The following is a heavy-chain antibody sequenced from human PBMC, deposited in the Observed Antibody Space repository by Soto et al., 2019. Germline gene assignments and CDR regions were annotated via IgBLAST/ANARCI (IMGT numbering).Heavy chain of an antibody. V-gene: IGHV4-59*01. J-gene: IGHJ1*01. CDR1: CGSISSYY. Sequence: KPSETLSLTCTVSCGSISSYYRNWIRQPPGKGLEWIGYIYHSGSTNCNPSLKSRVTISVDTSKNQFSLKLNSVTAADTAVYYCARGPGWSDEYFQDWGQGTMVTSPQ. D-gene: IGHD3-3*01. CDR2: IYHSGST. CDR3: ARGPGWSDEYFQD.